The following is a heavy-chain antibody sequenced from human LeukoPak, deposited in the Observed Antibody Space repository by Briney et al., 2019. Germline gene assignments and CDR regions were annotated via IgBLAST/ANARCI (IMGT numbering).Heavy chain of an antibody. CDR1: GLTVSSNY. CDR2: IASGGTT. V-gene: IGHV3-53*01. D-gene: IGHD1-26*01. J-gene: IGHJ3*01. CDR3: ARGGDIVGATRSAFDL. Sequence: GGSLRLSCAASGLTVSSNYMSWVRQAPGKGLEWVSVIASGGTTYYADSVKGRFTISSDNSKNTLYLQMNDLRAEDTAVFYCARGGDIVGATRSAFDLWGQGTMVTVSS.